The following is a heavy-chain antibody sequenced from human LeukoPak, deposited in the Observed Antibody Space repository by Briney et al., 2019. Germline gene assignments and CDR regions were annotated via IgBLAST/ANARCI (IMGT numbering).Heavy chain of an antibody. CDR1: GFTFDDYC. CDR3: ARGFPLSDGFDY. Sequence: GWSLTLSCAASGFTFDDYCMSWVRQAPRKGLEGGSGMNWDGGSTGSADSVKGRFTISRDNAKHPLYLQMNRLRAEDTALYYCARGFPLSDGFDYWGQGALVTVSS. J-gene: IGHJ4*02. D-gene: IGHD2/OR15-2a*01. CDR2: MNWDGGST. V-gene: IGHV3-20*04.